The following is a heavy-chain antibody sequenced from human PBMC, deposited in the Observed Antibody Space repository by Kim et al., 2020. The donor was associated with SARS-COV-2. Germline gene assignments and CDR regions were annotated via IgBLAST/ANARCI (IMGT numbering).Heavy chain of an antibody. D-gene: IGHD1-26*01. CDR3: ARGIIMGATFDWFDP. Sequence: SETLSLTCTVSGGSISSGSYYWSWIRQPAGKGLEWIGRIYTSGSTNYNPSLKSRVTISVDTSKNQFSLKLSSVTAADTAVYYCARGIIMGATFDWFDPWGQGTLVTVSS. V-gene: IGHV4-61*02. J-gene: IGHJ5*02. CDR1: GGSISSGSYY. CDR2: IYTSGST.